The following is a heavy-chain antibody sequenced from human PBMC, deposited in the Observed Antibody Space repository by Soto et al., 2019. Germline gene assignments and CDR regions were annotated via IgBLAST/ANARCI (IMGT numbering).Heavy chain of an antibody. D-gene: IGHD4-17*01. CDR1: GYSFTTYA. V-gene: IGHV1-3*01. J-gene: IGHJ6*02. CDR3: ARDRGYGDYYYGMDV. Sequence: ASVKVSCTASGYSFTTYAMHWLRQAPGQRLEWMGWISAAHGYTKYSQRFQGRVTITRDTSASTAYMELSRLRSEDTAIYYCARDRGYGDYYYGMDVWGQGTTVTVS. CDR2: ISAAHGYT.